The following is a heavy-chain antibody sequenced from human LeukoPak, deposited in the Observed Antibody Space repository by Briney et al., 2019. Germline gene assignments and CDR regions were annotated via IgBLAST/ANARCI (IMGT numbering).Heavy chain of an antibody. D-gene: IGHD5-12*01. J-gene: IGHJ4*02. V-gene: IGHV3-48*02. CDR2: ISDTSYTI. CDR1: GFTFSTYS. Sequence: GGSLRLPCVASGFTFSTYSMNWVRQAPGKGLEWVSYISDTSYTIYYADSVKGRFTISRDNAKNSLYLQMSSLRDEDTAVYYCARDRGGYEFFDFRGQGTRVTVSS. CDR3: ARDRGGYEFFDF.